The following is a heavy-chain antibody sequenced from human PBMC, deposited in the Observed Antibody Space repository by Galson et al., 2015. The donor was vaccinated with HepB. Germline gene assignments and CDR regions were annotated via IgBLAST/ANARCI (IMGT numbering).Heavy chain of an antibody. Sequence: SVKVSCKASGYTFTSYYMHWVRQAPGQGLEWMGIINPSGGSTSYAQKFQGRVTMTRDTSTSTDYMELSSLRSEDTAVYYCARQRGDRLRFLQGGMDVWGQGTTVTVSS. J-gene: IGHJ6*02. V-gene: IGHV1-46*01. CDR2: INPSGGST. D-gene: IGHD3-3*01. CDR1: GYTFTSYY. CDR3: ARQRGDRLRFLQGGMDV.